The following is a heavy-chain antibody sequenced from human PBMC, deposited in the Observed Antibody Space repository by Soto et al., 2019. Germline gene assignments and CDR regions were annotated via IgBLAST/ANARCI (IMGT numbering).Heavy chain of an antibody. J-gene: IGHJ4*02. CDR3: ARDLGKYCSGGSCYSGYFDY. CDR1: GYTFTGYY. Sequence: QVQLVQSGAEVKKPGASVKVSCKASGYTFTGYYMHWVRQASGQGLEWMGWINPNSGGTNFAQKFQGWVTMTRNTSISTAYMELSRLRSDDTAVYYCARDLGKYCSGGSCYSGYFDYWGQGTLVTVSS. CDR2: INPNSGGT. D-gene: IGHD2-15*01. V-gene: IGHV1-2*04.